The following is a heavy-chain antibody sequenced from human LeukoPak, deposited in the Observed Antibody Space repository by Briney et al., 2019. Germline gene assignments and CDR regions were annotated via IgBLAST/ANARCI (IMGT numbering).Heavy chain of an antibody. J-gene: IGHJ4*02. V-gene: IGHV4-39*07. D-gene: IGHD6-13*01. Sequence: SETLSLTCTVSGGSISSSSYYWGWIRQPPGKGLEWIGYIYYSGSACYNPSLKSRVTMSVDTSKNQFSLNLSSVTAADTAMYYCARHSSSWYRAADYWGQGTLVTVSS. CDR3: ARHSSSWYRAADY. CDR1: GGSISSSSYY. CDR2: IYYSGSA.